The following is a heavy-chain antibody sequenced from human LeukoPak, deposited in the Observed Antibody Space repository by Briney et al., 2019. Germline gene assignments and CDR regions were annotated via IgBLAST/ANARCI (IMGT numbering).Heavy chain of an antibody. CDR1: GVSISSSNSY. J-gene: IGHJ4*02. D-gene: IGHD3/OR15-3a*01. CDR2: IHYSGNT. CDR3: ARQTGSGLFILP. Sequence: SETLSLTCTVSGVSISSSNSYWGWICQPPGKGLEWIGSIHYSGNTYYNASLKSQVSISIDTSKNQFSLRLTSVTAADTAVYYCARQTGSGLFILPGGQGTLVTVSS. V-gene: IGHV4-39*01.